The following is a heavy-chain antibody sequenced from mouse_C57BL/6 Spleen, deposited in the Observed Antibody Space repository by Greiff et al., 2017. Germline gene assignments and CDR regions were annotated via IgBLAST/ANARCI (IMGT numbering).Heavy chain of an antibody. D-gene: IGHD1-1*01. CDR1: GFNIKDDY. J-gene: IGHJ2*01. Sequence: VQLQQSGAELVRPGASVKLSCTASGFNIKDDYMHWVKQRPEQGLEWIGWIDPENGDTEYASKFQGKATITADTSSNTAYLQLSSLTSEDTAVYYCTTAYYGSSHFDYWGQGTTLTVSS. V-gene: IGHV14-4*01. CDR2: IDPENGDT. CDR3: TTAYYGSSHFDY.